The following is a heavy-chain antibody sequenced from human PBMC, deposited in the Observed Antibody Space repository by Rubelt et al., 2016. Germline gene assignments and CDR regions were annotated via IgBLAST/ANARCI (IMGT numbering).Heavy chain of an antibody. CDR3: ARDVRAATHNWFDP. CDR2: IIPILGIA. D-gene: IGHD2-15*01. J-gene: IGHJ5*02. Sequence: APGQGLEWMGGIIPILGIANYAQKFQGRVTITADKSTSTAYMELSSLRSEDTAVYYCARDVRAATHNWFDPWGQGTLVTVSS. V-gene: IGHV1-69*10.